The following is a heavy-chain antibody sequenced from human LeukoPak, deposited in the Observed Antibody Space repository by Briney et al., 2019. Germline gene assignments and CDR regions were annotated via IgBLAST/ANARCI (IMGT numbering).Heavy chain of an antibody. V-gene: IGHV4-59*08. CDR2: IYYSGST. J-gene: IGHJ6*02. CDR1: GGSISSYY. Sequence: PSETLSLTCTVSGGSISSYYWSWIRQPPGKGLEWIGYIYYSGSTNYNPSLKSRVTISVDTSKNQFSLKLSSVTAADTAVYYCARAVAGPKRPYYYYGMDVWGQGTTVTVSS. D-gene: IGHD6-19*01. CDR3: ARAVAGPKRPYYYYGMDV.